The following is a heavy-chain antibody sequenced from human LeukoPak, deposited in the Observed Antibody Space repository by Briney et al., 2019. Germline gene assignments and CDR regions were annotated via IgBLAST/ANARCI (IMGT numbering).Heavy chain of an antibody. D-gene: IGHD1-26*01. CDR2: IWYDGSNK. V-gene: IGHV3-33*08. CDR1: GFTFSTYA. CDR3: ASSVGATADY. J-gene: IGHJ4*02. Sequence: GGSLRLSCAASGFTFSTYAMSWVRQAPGKGLEWVAVIWYDGSNKYYADSVKGRFTISRDNSKNTLYLQMNSLRAEDTAVHYCASSVGATADYWGQGTLVTVSS.